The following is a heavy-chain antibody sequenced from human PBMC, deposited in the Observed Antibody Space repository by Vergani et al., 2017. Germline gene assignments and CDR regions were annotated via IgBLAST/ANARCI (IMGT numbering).Heavy chain of an antibody. J-gene: IGHJ4*02. CDR3: ARDQGSYYGSGSYYHFDY. V-gene: IGHV3-23*01. CDR2: LSASDRRT. Sequence: EVQLLESGGDLVQPGGSLRLSCAASGFTFIMHAMSWVRQAPGKGLEWVSTLSASDRRTHYADSVKGRFTISRDNSKNTLFLHMNSLRPEDTAVYYCARDQGSYYGSGSYYHFDYWGQGTLVTVSS. D-gene: IGHD3-10*01. CDR1: GFTFIMHA.